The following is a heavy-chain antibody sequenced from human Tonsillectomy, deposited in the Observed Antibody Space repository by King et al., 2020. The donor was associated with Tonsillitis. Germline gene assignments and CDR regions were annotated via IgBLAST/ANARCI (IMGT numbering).Heavy chain of an antibody. J-gene: IGHJ6*03. Sequence: EVQLVESGGGLVKPGGSLRLSCAASGFTFSNAWMSWVRQAPGKGLEWVGRIKSKTDGGTTDYAAPVKGRFTISRDDSKNTLYLQMNSLKTEDTAVYYCTTVYCSSTSYYAVNTHEVGYYYYYMDVWGKGTTVTVSS. V-gene: IGHV3-15*01. CDR2: IKSKTDGGTT. CDR3: TTVYCSSTSYYAVNTHEVGYYYYYMDV. D-gene: IGHD2-2*01. CDR1: GFTFSNAW.